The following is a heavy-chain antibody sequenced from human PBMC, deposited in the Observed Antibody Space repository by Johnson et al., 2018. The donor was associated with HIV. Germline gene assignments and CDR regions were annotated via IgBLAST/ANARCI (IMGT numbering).Heavy chain of an antibody. CDR2: IWYDGSNK. Sequence: QMQLVESGGGVVQPGRSLRLSCAASGFTFSSYGMHWVRQAPGKGLEWVAVIWYDGSNKYYADSVKGRFTISRDNSKNTLYLQMNSLRAEDTAVYYCARGVRNSYGYLLGTFDIWGQGTMVSVSS. D-gene: IGHD5-18*01. J-gene: IGHJ3*02. CDR3: ARGVRNSYGYLLGTFDI. V-gene: IGHV3-33*01. CDR1: GFTFSSYG.